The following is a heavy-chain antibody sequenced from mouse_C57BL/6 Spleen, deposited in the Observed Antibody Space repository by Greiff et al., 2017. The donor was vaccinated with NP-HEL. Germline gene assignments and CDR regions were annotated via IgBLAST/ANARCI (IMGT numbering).Heavy chain of an antibody. CDR3: AVYDYESWFAY. Sequence: EVKLMESGGGLVKPGGSLKLSCAASGFTFSSYAMSWVRQTPEKRLEWVATISDGGSYTYYPDNVKGRFTLSRDNATNKLYLQMSQLKSEDTAMYYCAVYDYESWFAYWGQGTLVTVSA. CDR2: ISDGGSYT. J-gene: IGHJ3*01. D-gene: IGHD2-4*01. CDR1: GFTFSSYA. V-gene: IGHV5-4*03.